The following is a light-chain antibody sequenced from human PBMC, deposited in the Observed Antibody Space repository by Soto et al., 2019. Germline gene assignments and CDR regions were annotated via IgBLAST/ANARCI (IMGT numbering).Light chain of an antibody. V-gene: IGKV2-28*01. CDR2: LGS. J-gene: IGKJ1*01. Sequence: DVVMTQSPLSLSVTPGEPASISCRSSQSLLHSDGYNYLDWYLQKPGQSPQLLIYLGSNRASGVPDRFSGSVSGTDFTLKISRVEAEDVGVYYCMEALRTWTFGQGTKAEIK. CDR1: QSLLHSDGYNY. CDR3: MEALRTWT.